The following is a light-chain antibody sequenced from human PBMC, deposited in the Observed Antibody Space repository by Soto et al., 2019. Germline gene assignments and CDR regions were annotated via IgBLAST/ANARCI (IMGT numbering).Light chain of an antibody. CDR1: QSVSSY. CDR3: HQRSNCPPVLT. Sequence: EIVLTQSPATLSLSPGERATLSCRASQSVSSYLAWYQQKPGQAPRLLIYDASNRATGIPARFSGSGSGTDFTLPISSLEPEDFAVYYCHQRSNCPPVLTFGGGTKV. V-gene: IGKV3-11*01. J-gene: IGKJ4*01. CDR2: DAS.